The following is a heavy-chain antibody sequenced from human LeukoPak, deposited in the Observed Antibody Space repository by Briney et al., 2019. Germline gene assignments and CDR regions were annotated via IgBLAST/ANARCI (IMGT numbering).Heavy chain of an antibody. V-gene: IGHV4-39*07. CDR1: GVSISSGSNY. CDR3: ARSDGYGLVGI. CDR2: VYSSGST. D-gene: IGHD3-10*01. J-gene: IGHJ3*02. Sequence: MPSETLSLTCRVSGVSISSGSNYWGWIRQPPGKTLEWIGSVYSSGSTYYNSSLKSRVIILIDTAKNHFSLNLSSVTAADTAAYYCARSDGYGLVGIWGQGTMVTVSS.